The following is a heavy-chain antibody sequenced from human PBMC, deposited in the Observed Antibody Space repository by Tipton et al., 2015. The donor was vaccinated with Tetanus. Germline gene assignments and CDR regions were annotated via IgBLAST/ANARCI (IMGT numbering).Heavy chain of an antibody. CDR1: GTSISDKKYY. CDR3: ARHLYGYWFDP. V-gene: IGHV4-39*02. CDR2: IYFQGSP. D-gene: IGHD5-18*01. J-gene: IGHJ5*02. Sequence: TLSLTCTVSGTSISDKKYYWGWIRQAPGKGLEWIASIYFQGSPYYSPSLKSRVTIAVDTSQNVFSLRLTSVTAADTAVYYCARHLYGYWFDPWGQGALVTVSS.